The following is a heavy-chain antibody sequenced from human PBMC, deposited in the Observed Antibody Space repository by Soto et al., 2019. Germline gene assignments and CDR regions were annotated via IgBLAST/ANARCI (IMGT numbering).Heavy chain of an antibody. J-gene: IGHJ6*02. D-gene: IGHD6-6*01. CDR3: ARVRVRFDGKSIQQLYDYYGMDL. CDR2: VNTYSGDA. CDR1: GYTFTAYY. Sequence: ASVKVSCKASGYTFTAYYIQWVLQSGLRCLEWMGCVNTYSGDAKYAQKFQGRVTMTRDTSINTAYMELSRLTSDDTAIYYCARVRVRFDGKSIQQLYDYYGMDLWGQGTTVTGSS. V-gene: IGHV1-2*02.